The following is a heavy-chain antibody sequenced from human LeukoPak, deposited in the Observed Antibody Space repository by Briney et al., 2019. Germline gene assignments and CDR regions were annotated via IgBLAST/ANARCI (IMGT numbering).Heavy chain of an antibody. CDR1: YY. Sequence: YYWSWIRXPPGRGLEWIGYTYYTGNTNYNPSLKSRVTISVDTSKNQFSLKLTSVTAADTAVYFCARGYSATYGRFDPWGQGTLVTVSS. CDR2: TYYTGNT. V-gene: IGHV4-59*01. D-gene: IGHD1-26*01. J-gene: IGHJ5*02. CDR3: ARGYSATYGRFDP.